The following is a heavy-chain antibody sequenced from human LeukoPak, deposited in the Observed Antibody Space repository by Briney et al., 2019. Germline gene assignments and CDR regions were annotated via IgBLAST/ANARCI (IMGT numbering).Heavy chain of an antibody. CDR2: ISGGGGST. Sequence: GGSLRLSCAASEFTFSSYAMSWVRQAPGKGLEWVSAISGGGGSTYYADSVKGRFTISRDNSKNTVYLQMNSLRAEDTAVYYCAKEHYYGSGSPSNWFDPWGQGTLVTVSS. J-gene: IGHJ5*02. CDR3: AKEHYYGSGSPSNWFDP. CDR1: EFTFSSYA. V-gene: IGHV3-23*01. D-gene: IGHD3-10*01.